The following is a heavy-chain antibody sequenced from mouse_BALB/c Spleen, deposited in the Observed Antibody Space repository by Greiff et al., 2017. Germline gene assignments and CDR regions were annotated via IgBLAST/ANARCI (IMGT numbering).Heavy chain of an antibody. D-gene: IGHD2-10*01. CDR1: GFTFSSYG. CDR2: ISSGGSYT. J-gene: IGHJ4*01. V-gene: IGHV5-6*01. Sequence: EVQVVESGGDLVKPGGSLKLSCAASGFTFSSYGMSWVRQTPDKRLEWVATISSGGSYTYYPDSVKGRFTISRDNAKNTLYLQMSSLKSEDTAMYYCARRAYYGNYYAMDYWGQGTSVTVSS. CDR3: ARRAYYGNYYAMDY.